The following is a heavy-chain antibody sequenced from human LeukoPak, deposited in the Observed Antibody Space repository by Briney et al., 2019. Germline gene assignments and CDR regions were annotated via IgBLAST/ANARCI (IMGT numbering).Heavy chain of an antibody. CDR1: GGSISSSSYY. CDR2: IYYSGST. CDR3: ARDRGNYDFWSGYDAFDI. Sequence: SETLSLTCTVSGGSISSSSYYWGWIRQPPGKGLEWIGSIYYSGSTYYNPSLKSRVTISVDTSKNQFSLKLSSVTAADTAVYYYARDRGNYDFWSGYDAFDIWGQGTMVTVSS. V-gene: IGHV4-39*07. D-gene: IGHD3-3*01. J-gene: IGHJ3*02.